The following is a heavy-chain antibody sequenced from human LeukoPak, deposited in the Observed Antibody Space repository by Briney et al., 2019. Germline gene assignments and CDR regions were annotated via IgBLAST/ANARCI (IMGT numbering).Heavy chain of an antibody. V-gene: IGHV4-39*01. D-gene: IGHD1-26*01. CDR3: ARRVGARRGNFDY. Sequence: SETLSLTCTISGDSINIISDYWGWIRQPPGKGLEWIGSIYYTGNTYYNPSLKSRVTMSVDTSKTQFSLKLTSVAAADTAVYYCARRVGARRGNFDYWGQGTLVTVSS. CDR2: IYYTGNT. CDR1: GDSINIISDY. J-gene: IGHJ4*02.